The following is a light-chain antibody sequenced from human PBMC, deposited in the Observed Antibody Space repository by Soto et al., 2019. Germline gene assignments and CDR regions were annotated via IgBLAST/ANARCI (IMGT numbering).Light chain of an antibody. V-gene: IGKV1-9*01. J-gene: IGKJ4*01. CDR2: AAS. CDR1: QGISSY. CDR3: QQLNSYPLT. Sequence: DIQLTQSPSFLSASVGDRVTITCRASQGISSYLAWYQQKPGKATKLLIYAASTSQSGVPSRFTGRGSATEFPLTISRLQPEDFATYYCQQLNSYPLTFGGGTKLEIK.